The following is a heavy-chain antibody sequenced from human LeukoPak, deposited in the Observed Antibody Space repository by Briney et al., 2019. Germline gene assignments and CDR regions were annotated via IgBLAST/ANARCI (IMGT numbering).Heavy chain of an antibody. V-gene: IGHV4-39*07. D-gene: IGHD3-10*01. CDR1: GGSISSSSYY. CDR3: AREPITMVRGVTRRYFDY. Sequence: SETLSLTCTVSGGSISSSSYYWGWIRQPPGKGLEWIGSIYYSGSTYYNPSLKSRVTISVDTSKNQFSLKLSSVTAADTAVYYCAREPITMVRGVTRRYFDYWGQGTLVTVSS. J-gene: IGHJ4*02. CDR2: IYYSGST.